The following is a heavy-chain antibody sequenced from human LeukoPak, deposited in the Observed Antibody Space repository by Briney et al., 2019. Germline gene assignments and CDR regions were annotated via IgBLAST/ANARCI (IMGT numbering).Heavy chain of an antibody. J-gene: IGHJ5*02. D-gene: IGHD3-3*01. CDR3: ARELYYDFWSGYKNWFDP. V-gene: IGHV1-69*13. CDR2: IIPIFGTA. CDR1: GGTFSSYA. Sequence: SVKVSCKASGGTFSSYAISWVRQAPGQGLEWMGGIIPIFGTANYAQKFQGRVTITADESTSTAYMELSSLRPEDTGVYYCARELYYDFWSGYKNWFDPWGQGTLVTVSS.